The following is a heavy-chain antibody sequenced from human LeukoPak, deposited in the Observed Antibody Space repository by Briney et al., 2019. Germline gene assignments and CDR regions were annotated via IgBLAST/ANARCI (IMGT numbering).Heavy chain of an antibody. CDR1: GGTFSSYA. J-gene: IGHJ6*02. CDR3: ARDTIFGVAHYYYYYGMDV. CDR2: IIPIFGTA. D-gene: IGHD3-3*01. Sequence: SVKVSCTASGGTFSSYAISWVRQAPGQGLEWMGGIIPIFGTANYAQKFQGRVTMTRDTSTSTVYMELRSLRSDDTAVYYCARDTIFGVAHYYYYYGMDVWGQGTTVTVSS. V-gene: IGHV1-69*06.